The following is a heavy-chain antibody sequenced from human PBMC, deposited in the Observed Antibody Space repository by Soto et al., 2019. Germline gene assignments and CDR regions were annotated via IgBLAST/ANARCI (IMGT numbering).Heavy chain of an antibody. CDR1: GFTFSDYY. J-gene: IGHJ4*02. CDR2: INTGGTYA. D-gene: IGHD1-26*01. Sequence: LRLSCAASGFTFSDYYMSWIRQAPGKGLEWLSYINTGGTYANYADSVKGRFTISRDNAKNSVYLQMNNLTPEDTAVYYCARDMNSGTYHDYWGQGTLVTVSS. CDR3: ARDMNSGTYHDY. V-gene: IGHV3-11*06.